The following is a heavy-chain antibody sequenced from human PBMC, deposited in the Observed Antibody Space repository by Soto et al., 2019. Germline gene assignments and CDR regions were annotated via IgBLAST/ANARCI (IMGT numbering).Heavy chain of an antibody. V-gene: IGHV1-18*01. CDR2: ISGYNGYT. D-gene: IGHD3-16*01. CDR1: GYNFNTYG. Sequence: QVQLVQSGAEVRRPGGSVRISCKTSGYNFNTYGIIWVRQAPGQGLEWMGWISGYNGYTKYAQSLEDRVTLSTDTSTSTAYLQLRSRRSGDTAVYFCARDRDYSRTDADIDFWGQGTLVTVSS. CDR3: ARDRDYSRTDADIDF. J-gene: IGHJ4*02.